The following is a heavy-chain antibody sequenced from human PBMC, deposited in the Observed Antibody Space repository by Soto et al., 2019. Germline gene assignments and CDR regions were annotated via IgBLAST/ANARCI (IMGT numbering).Heavy chain of an antibody. V-gene: IGHV6-1*01. Sequence: SQTLSLTCVGSGDTVSSNSVAWNWVRQSPSRGLEWLGSTYYSSRWSSHYAVSVRSRIDINADTSTNQASLQLNSVTPEDTAVYYCARSEEDSDYYYYGMDVWRQGTTVTVSS. D-gene: IGHD2-15*01. J-gene: IGHJ6*02. CDR3: ARSEEDSDYYYYGMDV. CDR2: TYYSSRWSS. CDR1: GDTVSSNSVA.